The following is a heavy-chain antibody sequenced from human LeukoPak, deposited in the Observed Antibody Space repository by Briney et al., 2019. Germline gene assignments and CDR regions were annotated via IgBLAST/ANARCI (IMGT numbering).Heavy chain of an antibody. J-gene: IGHJ4*02. D-gene: IGHD6-13*01. Sequence: GGSLRLSCAASGFTFSSFGMHWVRQGPGKGLERVAFIRFDGHNKYYADSVKGRFTISRDNSKNTLYLQMNSLRAEDTAVYYCAKDMMGWDGSSWYVSKDLTYWGQGTLVTASS. CDR3: AKDMMGWDGSSWYVSKDLTY. CDR2: IRFDGHNK. CDR1: GFTFSSFG. V-gene: IGHV3-30*02.